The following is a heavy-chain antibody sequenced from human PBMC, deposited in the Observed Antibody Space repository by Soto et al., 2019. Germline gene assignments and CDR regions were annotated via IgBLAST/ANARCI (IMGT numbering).Heavy chain of an antibody. Sequence: LSLTCTVSGGSISSYYWSWIRQPPGKGLEWIGYIYYSGSTNYSPSLKSRVTISVDTSKNQFSLKLSSVTAADTAVYYCARDGGVYYGMDVWGQGTTVTVS. CDR1: GGSISSYY. CDR3: ARDGGVYYGMDV. V-gene: IGHV4-59*01. J-gene: IGHJ6*02. D-gene: IGHD3-3*01. CDR2: IYYSGST.